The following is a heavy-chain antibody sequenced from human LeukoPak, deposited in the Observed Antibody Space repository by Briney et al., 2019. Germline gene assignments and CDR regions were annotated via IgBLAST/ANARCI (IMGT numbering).Heavy chain of an antibody. CDR1: GYTFSGYY. V-gene: IGHV1-2*02. Sequence: ASVKVSCKASGYTFSGYYMHWVRQAPGQGLEWMGWINPKSGGTNYAQKFQGRVTMTRDTSISTAYMELSRLRSDDTAVYFCARVTGYYYDSSGYPNDWYFDLWGRGTLVSVSS. D-gene: IGHD3-22*01. J-gene: IGHJ2*01. CDR2: INPKSGGT. CDR3: ARVTGYYYDSSGYPNDWYFDL.